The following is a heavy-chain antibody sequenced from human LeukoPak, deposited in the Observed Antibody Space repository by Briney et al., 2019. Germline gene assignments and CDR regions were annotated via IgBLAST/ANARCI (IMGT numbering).Heavy chain of an antibody. CDR1: GFTFDDYA. J-gene: IGHJ4*02. D-gene: IGHD6-13*01. Sequence: HTGGSLRLSCAASGFTFDDYAMHWVRQAPGKGLEWVSLISWDGGSTYYADSVKGRFTISRDNSKNSLYLQMNSLRAEDTALYYCAKGSLAAANRYGASGTFDYWGQGTLVTVSS. CDR2: ISWDGGST. CDR3: AKGSLAAANRYGASGTFDY. V-gene: IGHV3-43D*03.